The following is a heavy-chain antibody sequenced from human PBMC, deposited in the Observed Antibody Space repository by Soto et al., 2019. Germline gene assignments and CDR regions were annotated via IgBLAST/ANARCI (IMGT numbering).Heavy chain of an antibody. D-gene: IGHD2-21*01. CDR1: GGTFSSYT. Sequence: SVKVSCKASGGTFSSYTISWVRQAPGQGLEWMGRIIPILGIANYAQKFQGRVTITADKSTSTAYMELSSLRSEDTAVYYCARDQGIPYCGGDCYSDWYFDLWGRGTLV. CDR3: ARDQGIPYCGGDCYSDWYFDL. V-gene: IGHV1-69*04. J-gene: IGHJ2*01. CDR2: IIPILGIA.